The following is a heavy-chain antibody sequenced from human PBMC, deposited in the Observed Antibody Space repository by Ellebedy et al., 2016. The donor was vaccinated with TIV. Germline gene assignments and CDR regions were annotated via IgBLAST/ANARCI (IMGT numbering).Heavy chain of an antibody. CDR2: IYYSGST. CDR3: ARERAVAGENWFDP. CDR1: GGSVSTGGYY. V-gene: IGHV4-31*03. Sequence: SETPSLTXTVSGGSVSTGGYYCSWVRQHPGKGLEWIGSIYYSGSTSYNPSLKSRVTISIDTSKNQFSLKMTSVTAADTAVYYCARERAVAGENWFDPWGQGTLVTVSS. J-gene: IGHJ5*02. D-gene: IGHD6-19*01.